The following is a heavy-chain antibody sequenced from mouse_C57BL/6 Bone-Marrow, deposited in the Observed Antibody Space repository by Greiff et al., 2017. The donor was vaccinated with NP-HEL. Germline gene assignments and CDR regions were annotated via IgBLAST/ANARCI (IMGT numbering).Heavy chain of an antibody. CDR3: ARTHYYGSSYDWYFDV. CDR1: GYTFTSYW. Sequence: VQLQQPGAELVKPGASVKLSCKASGYTFTSYWMHWVKQRPGQGLEWIGMIHPNSGSTNYNEKFKSKATLTVDKSSSTAYMQLSSLTSEDSAVYYCARTHYYGSSYDWYFDVWGTGTTVTDSS. J-gene: IGHJ1*03. CDR2: IHPNSGST. V-gene: IGHV1-64*01. D-gene: IGHD1-1*01.